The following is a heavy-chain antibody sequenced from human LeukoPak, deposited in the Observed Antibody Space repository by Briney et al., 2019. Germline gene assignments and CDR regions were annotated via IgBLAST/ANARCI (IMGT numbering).Heavy chain of an antibody. CDR1: GFTFSNYA. V-gene: IGHV3-23*01. D-gene: IGHD5-12*01. Sequence: GGSLRLSCAASGFTFSNYAMNWVRQAPGKGLEWVSVISSSGGGTYYADSVKGRFTMSRDNARNSLYLQMNSLRDDDTAVYYCARDRPNTGYDFDYWGQGALVTVSS. J-gene: IGHJ4*02. CDR3: ARDRPNTGYDFDY. CDR2: ISSSGGGT.